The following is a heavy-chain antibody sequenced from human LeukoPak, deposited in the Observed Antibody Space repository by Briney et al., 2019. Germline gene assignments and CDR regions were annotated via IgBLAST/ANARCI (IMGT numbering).Heavy chain of an antibody. CDR2: INHSGST. J-gene: IGHJ4*02. D-gene: IGHD4-11*01. CDR1: GGSFSCYY. CDR3: ARLYDYSNSLDY. Sequence: PSETLSLTCAVYGGSFSCYYWSWTRQPPGKGLEWIGEINHSGSTNYNPSLKSRVTISVDTSKNQFSLKLSSVTAADAAVYYCARLYDYSNSLDYWGQGTLVTVSS. V-gene: IGHV4-34*01.